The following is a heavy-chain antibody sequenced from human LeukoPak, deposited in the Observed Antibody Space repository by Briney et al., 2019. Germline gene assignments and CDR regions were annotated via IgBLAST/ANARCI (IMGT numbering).Heavy chain of an antibody. J-gene: IGHJ5*02. D-gene: IGHD6-13*01. Sequence: ASVKVSCKASGYTFTGYYMHWVRQAPGQGLEWMGWINPNSGGTNYAQKFQGRVTMTRDTSISTAYMELSRLRSDDTAVYYCARQKGIAAAGPNNWFDPWGRGTLVTVSS. CDR2: INPNSGGT. CDR1: GYTFTGYY. CDR3: ARQKGIAAAGPNNWFDP. V-gene: IGHV1-2*02.